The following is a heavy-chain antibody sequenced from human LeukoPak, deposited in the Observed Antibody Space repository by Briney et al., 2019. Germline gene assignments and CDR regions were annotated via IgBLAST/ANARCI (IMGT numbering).Heavy chain of an antibody. J-gene: IGHJ4*02. CDR3: ARGDTTVVYYFDY. CDR2: IWYDGSNK. Sequence: GGSLRLSCAASGFTFSSYGMHWVRQAPGKGLEWVAVIWYDGSNKYYADSVKGRFTISRDNSKNTLYLQMNSLRAEDTAVYYCARGDTTVVYYFDYWGQGTLVTVSS. CDR1: GFTFSSYG. V-gene: IGHV3-33*01. D-gene: IGHD4-23*01.